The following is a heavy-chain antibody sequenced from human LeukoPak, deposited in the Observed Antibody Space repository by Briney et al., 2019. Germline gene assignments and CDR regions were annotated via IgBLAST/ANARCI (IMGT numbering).Heavy chain of an antibody. V-gene: IGHV4-4*09. Sequence: SETLSLTCTVSGASISHYCWSWIRQTPERGLEWMGHVHTSGGSTYYPSLKTRLTMSIDTSRSQLSLKLSSVTAADTAMYYCARGPTVTYYYYYMDVWGKGTTVTVSS. J-gene: IGHJ6*03. CDR3: ARGPTVTYYYYYMDV. CDR2: VHTSGGS. D-gene: IGHD4-11*01. CDR1: GASISHYC.